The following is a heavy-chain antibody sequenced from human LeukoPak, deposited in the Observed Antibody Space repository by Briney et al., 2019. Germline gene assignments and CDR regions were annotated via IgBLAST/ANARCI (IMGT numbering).Heavy chain of an antibody. Sequence: SETLSLTCTVSGDSISSYYWSWIRQPPGKGLEWVGYIYYIGSTNYNPSLKSRVTISVDTSKNQFSLKLSSVTAADTAVYYCARDYAFDIWGQGTMVTVSS. CDR2: IYYIGST. CDR3: ARDYAFDI. CDR1: GDSISSYY. J-gene: IGHJ3*02. V-gene: IGHV4-59*01.